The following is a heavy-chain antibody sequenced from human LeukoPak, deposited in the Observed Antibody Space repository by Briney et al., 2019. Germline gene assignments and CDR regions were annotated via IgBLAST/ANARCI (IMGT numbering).Heavy chain of an antibody. J-gene: IGHJ4*02. CDR1: GFTFSSYG. CDR2: ISYDGSNK. D-gene: IGHD6-13*01. CDR3: AKEAAAVDFDY. Sequence: PGRSLRLSCAASGFTFSSYGMHWVRQAPGKGLEWVAVISYDGSNKYYADSVKGRFTISRDNSKNTLYLQMNSLRAEDTAVYYCAKEAAAVDFDYWGQGTLVTVSS. V-gene: IGHV3-30*18.